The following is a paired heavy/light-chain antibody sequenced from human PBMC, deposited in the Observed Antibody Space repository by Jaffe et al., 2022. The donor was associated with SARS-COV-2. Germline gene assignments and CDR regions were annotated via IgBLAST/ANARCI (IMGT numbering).Heavy chain of an antibody. V-gene: IGHV3-21*01. CDR3: ARDSRLIYYDSSGYQEDYFDY. D-gene: IGHD3-22*01. Sequence: EVQLVESGGGLVKPGGSLRLSCAASGFTFSSYSMNWVRQAPGKGLEWVSSISSSSSYIYYADSVKGRFTISRDNAKNSLYLQMNSLRAEDTAVYYCARDSRLIYYDSSGYQEDYFDYWGQGTLVTVSS. CDR1: GFTFSSYS. J-gene: IGHJ4*02. CDR2: ISSSSSYI.
Light chain of an antibody. J-gene: IGLJ2*01. CDR3: SSYAGSKV. Sequence: QSALTQPPSASGSPGQSVTISCTGTSSDVGGYNYVSWYQQHPGKAPKLMIYEVSKRPSGVPDRFSGSKSGNTASLTVSGLQAEDEADYYCSSYAGSKVFGGGTKLTVL. CDR2: EVS. CDR1: SSDVGGYNY. V-gene: IGLV2-8*01.